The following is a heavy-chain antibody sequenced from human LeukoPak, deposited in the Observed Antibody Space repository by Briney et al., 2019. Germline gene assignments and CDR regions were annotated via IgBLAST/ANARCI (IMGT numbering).Heavy chain of an antibody. CDR1: GFTFSDYY. Sequence: GGSLRLSCAASGFTFSDYYMSWIRQAPGKXXXXXXXXSSSSSYTNYADSVKGRFTISRDNAKNSLYLQMNSLRAEDTAVYYCARDPATAMGLYYFDYWGQGTLVTVSS. V-gene: IGHV3-11*06. CDR3: ARDPATAMGLYYFDY. CDR2: XSSSSSYT. D-gene: IGHD5-18*01. J-gene: IGHJ4*02.